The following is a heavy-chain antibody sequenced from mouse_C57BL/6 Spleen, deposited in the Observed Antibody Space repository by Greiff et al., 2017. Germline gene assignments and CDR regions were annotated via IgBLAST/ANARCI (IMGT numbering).Heavy chain of an antibody. CDR2: ISSGGSYT. Sequence: EVKLVESGGDLVKPGGSLKLSCAASGFTFSSYGMSWVRQTPDKRLEWVATISSGGSYTYYPDSVKGRFTISRDNAKNTLYLQMSSLKSEDTAMYYCARPSNEDYFDYWGQGTTLTVSS. CDR3: ARPSNEDYFDY. D-gene: IGHD6-1*01. J-gene: IGHJ2*01. CDR1: GFTFSSYG. V-gene: IGHV5-6*01.